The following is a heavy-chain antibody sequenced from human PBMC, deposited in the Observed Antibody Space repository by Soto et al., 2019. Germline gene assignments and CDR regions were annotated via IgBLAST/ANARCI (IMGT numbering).Heavy chain of an antibody. Sequence: PSETLSLTCNMSGDSYSISTYSWSWIRQPPGKALQWIGFIYQSGVTSYNPSLASRVSISLDRSNNQCSLKLKSVTAADTAVYFCAGMPYTSGLRFDRWGPGTLVTVDS. J-gene: IGHJ5*02. CDR1: GDSYSISTYS. D-gene: IGHD1-1*01. CDR3: AGMPYTSGLRFDR. CDR2: IYQSGVT. V-gene: IGHV4-30-2*01.